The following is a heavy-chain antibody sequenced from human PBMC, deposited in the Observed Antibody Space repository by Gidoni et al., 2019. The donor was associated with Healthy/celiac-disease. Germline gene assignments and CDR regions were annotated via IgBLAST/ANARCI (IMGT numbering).Heavy chain of an antibody. CDR3: ARGSVAGIYY. D-gene: IGHD6-19*01. J-gene: IGHJ4*02. CDR2: IYYSGRT. CDR1: GGSISSYY. Sequence: QVQLQESGPGLVKPSETLSLTCTVSGGSISSYYCSWIRQPAGKGRWWIGYIYYSGRTNYNPSLKSRVTISVDTSKNQFSLKLSSVTAADTAVYYCARGSVAGIYYWGQGTLVTVSS. V-gene: IGHV4-59*01.